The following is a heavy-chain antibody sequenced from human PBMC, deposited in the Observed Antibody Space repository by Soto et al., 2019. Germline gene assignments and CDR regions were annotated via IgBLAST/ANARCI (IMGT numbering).Heavy chain of an antibody. CDR2: INHSGST. J-gene: IGHJ3*02. D-gene: IGHD4-17*01. CDR3: ARGSYGAYSFDI. V-gene: IGHV4-34*01. CDR1: GGSFSGYY. Sequence: SETLSLTCGVYGGSFSGYYWSWIRQPPGKGLEWIGEINHSGSTNYNPSLKSRVTISVDTSKNQFSLKLSSVTAADTAAYYCARGSYGAYSFDIWGQGTMVTVSS.